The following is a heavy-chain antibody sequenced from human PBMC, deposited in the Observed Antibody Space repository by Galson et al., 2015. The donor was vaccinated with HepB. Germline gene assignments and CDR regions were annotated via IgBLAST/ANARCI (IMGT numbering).Heavy chain of an antibody. V-gene: IGHV4-59*01. CDR3: ARDRGFHYYDSGSPWPDAVDI. J-gene: IGHJ3*02. CDR2: IYYDGNT. D-gene: IGHD3-10*01. CDR1: GGSITSYY. Sequence: LSLTCAVSGGSITSYYWTWIRQPPGKGLEWIGHIYYDGNTAYNPSFMSRVTISLDTSKNQFSLRLSSVTAADTAVYYCARDRGFHYYDSGSPWPDAVDIWGRGTKVTVSS.